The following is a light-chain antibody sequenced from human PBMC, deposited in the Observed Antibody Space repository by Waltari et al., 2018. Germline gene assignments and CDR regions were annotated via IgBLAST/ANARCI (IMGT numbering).Light chain of an antibody. CDR3: AAWDDSVTGEV. CDR2: NSD. V-gene: IGLV1-47*01. CDR1: SSNIGQHY. Sequence: QSVLTQPPSMSGTPGQRVTISCSARSSNIGQHYVCWYQQLPGTAPKLLIYNSDQRPSGVPDRFSGSTSGTSASLAISGLRSEDDGDYYCAAWDDSVTGEVFGGGTRLTVL. J-gene: IGLJ3*02.